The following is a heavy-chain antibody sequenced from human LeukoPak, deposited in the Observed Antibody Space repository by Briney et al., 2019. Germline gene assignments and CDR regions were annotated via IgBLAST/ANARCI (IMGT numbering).Heavy chain of an antibody. Sequence: SETLPLTCTVSAYSISNGFLWGWIRPPPGKGLEWIGSIYHSGTTYYNPSLKSRVTMSVDTSKNQFSLKLSAVTAADTAVYYCTRLSHVAGAPKVSWFDPWGQGTLVTVSS. CDR3: TRLSHVAGAPKVSWFDP. CDR1: AYSISNGFL. J-gene: IGHJ5*02. CDR2: IYHSGTT. V-gene: IGHV4-38-2*02. D-gene: IGHD1-26*01.